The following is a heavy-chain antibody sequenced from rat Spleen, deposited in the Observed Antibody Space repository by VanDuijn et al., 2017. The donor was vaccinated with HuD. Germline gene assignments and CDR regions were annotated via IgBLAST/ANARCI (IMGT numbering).Heavy chain of an antibody. CDR2: IRAGGTT. CDR1: GFSVTSYN. Sequence: QVQLKESGPGLVQPSQTLSLTCTVSGFSVTSYNVHWVRQPIGKGLEWMGIIRAGGTTDYNSGLKSRLSISRDASKRQVFLKMNSLQIEDIATYHCAREYNSGYFDYWGPGTMVTVSS. V-gene: IGHV2-30*01. CDR3: AREYNSGYFDY. D-gene: IGHD4-3*01. J-gene: IGHJ1*01.